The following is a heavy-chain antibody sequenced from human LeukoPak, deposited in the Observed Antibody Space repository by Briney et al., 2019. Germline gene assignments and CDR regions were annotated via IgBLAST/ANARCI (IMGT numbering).Heavy chain of an antibody. J-gene: IGHJ4*02. D-gene: IGHD2-2*02. CDR3: ARGSHDCSSTSCYTSGPDY. CDR1: GGSISSSSYY. Sequence: SETLSLTCTVSGGSISSSSYYWGWIRQPPGKGLEWIGSINHSGNTYFNTSLKSRVTISVDTSKNQLSLKLSSVTAADTAVYYCARGSHDCSSTSCYTSGPDYWGQGTLVTVSS. V-gene: IGHV4-39*07. CDR2: INHSGNT.